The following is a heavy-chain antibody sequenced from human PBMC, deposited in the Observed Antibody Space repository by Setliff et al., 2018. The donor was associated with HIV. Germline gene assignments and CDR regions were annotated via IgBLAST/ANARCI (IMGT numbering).Heavy chain of an antibody. V-gene: IGHV4-59*03. Sequence: ETLSLTCTVSGGSISSNYWSWMRQPPGKGLEWIGHIYYSGSTNYNPSLKSRVTISVDTSRNQFSLNLSSVTAADTAVYYCEVAGQWGQGTLVTVSS. CDR1: GGSISSNY. CDR3: EVAGQ. D-gene: IGHD6-19*01. CDR2: IYYSGST. J-gene: IGHJ4*02.